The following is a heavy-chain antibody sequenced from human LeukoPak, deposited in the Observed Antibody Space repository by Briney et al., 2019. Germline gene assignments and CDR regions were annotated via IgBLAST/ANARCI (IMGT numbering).Heavy chain of an antibody. V-gene: IGHV3-20*04. CDR3: ARLGCGSGYTHDAFDI. Sequence: GGSLRLSCAASTFTFADYGMSWVRQAPGKGLEWVSGINWNGGSTGYADSVKGRFTISRDNAKNSLYLQMNRLRADDNTLYYCARLGCGSGYTHDAFDIWGQGTMVTVSS. D-gene: IGHD3-22*01. CDR1: TFTFADYG. J-gene: IGHJ3*02. CDR2: INWNGGST.